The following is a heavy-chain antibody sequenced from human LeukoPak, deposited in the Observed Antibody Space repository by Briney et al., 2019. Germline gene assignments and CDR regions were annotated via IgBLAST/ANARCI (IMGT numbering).Heavy chain of an antibody. CDR1: GITFSSHT. J-gene: IGHJ4*02. CDR3: ARVWYSSGWYYDY. V-gene: IGHV3-21*01. D-gene: IGHD6-19*01. Sequence: GGSLRLSCAASGITFSSHTMNWACQAPGKGLEWVSSISSSGSYIYYADSVKGRFTISRDNAKNSLYLQMNSLRAEDTAVYYCARVWYSSGWYYDYWGQGTLVTVSS. CDR2: ISSSGSYI.